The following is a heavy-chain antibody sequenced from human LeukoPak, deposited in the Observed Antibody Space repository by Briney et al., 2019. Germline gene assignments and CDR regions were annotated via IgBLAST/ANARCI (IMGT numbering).Heavy chain of an antibody. CDR2: ISYDGNNK. V-gene: IGHV3-30-3*01. D-gene: IGHD3-22*01. Sequence: GGSLRLSCAASGFTFSSNAMHWVRQAPGTGLEWVAVISYDGNNKYYADSVKGRFTISRDNSKNTLYLQMNSLRAEDTAVFYCARGSGSSAYYPVDYWGQGTPVTVSS. J-gene: IGHJ4*02. CDR3: ARGSGSSAYYPVDY. CDR1: GFTFSSNA.